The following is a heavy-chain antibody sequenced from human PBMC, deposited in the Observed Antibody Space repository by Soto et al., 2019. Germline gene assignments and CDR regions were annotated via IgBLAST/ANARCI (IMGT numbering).Heavy chain of an antibody. Sequence: ASVKVSCKASGYTFSTYGITWVRQAPGQGLEWMGWINPSSGETNYAQNFQGRVTVTTDTSVTTAYLELRNLRSDDTAAYYCARDWDPRFDPWGQGTLVTVSS. J-gene: IGHJ5*02. CDR1: GYTFSTYG. CDR3: ARDWDPRFDP. D-gene: IGHD1-26*01. V-gene: IGHV1-18*01. CDR2: INPSSGET.